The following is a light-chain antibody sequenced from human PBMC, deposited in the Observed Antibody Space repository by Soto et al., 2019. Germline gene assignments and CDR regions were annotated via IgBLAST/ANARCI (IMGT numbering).Light chain of an antibody. CDR1: SSNVGSYDL. V-gene: IGLV2-23*02. CDR3: CSYAASNTLI. Sequence: QSALTQPASVSGSPGQSITISCTGTSSNVGSYDLVSWYQQHPGKAPKLLIYEVTKRPSGVSNRFSGSKSGNTASLTISGLQAEDEADYACCSYAASNTLIFGGGTQVTVL. J-gene: IGLJ2*01. CDR2: EVT.